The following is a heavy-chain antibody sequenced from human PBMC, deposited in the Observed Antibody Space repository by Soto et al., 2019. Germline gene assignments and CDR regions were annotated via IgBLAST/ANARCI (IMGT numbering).Heavy chain of an antibody. CDR2: ISYDGSNK. V-gene: IGHV3-30-3*01. D-gene: IGHD5-12*01. CDR3: ARDRGRGGYNFIYY. CDR1: GFTFSSYA. J-gene: IGHJ4*02. Sequence: GGSLRLSCAASGFTFSSYAMHWVRQAPGKGLEWVAVISYDGSNKYYADSVKGRFTISRDNSKNTLYLQMNSLRAEDTAVYYCARDRGRGGYNFIYYWGQGTLVTVS.